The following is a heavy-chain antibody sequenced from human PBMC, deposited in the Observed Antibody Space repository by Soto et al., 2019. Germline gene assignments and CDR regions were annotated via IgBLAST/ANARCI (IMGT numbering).Heavy chain of an antibody. Sequence: EVQLVESGGGLVQPGGSLRLSCAASGFTFSSYAMHWVRQAPGKGLEYVSAISSNGGSTYYANSVKGRFTISRDNSKNTLYLQMGSLRAEDMAVYYCARNVHDFWSGYPAGYYFDYWGQGTLVTVSS. J-gene: IGHJ4*02. CDR1: GFTFSSYA. CDR3: ARNVHDFWSGYPAGYYFDY. CDR2: ISSNGGST. V-gene: IGHV3-64*01. D-gene: IGHD3-3*01.